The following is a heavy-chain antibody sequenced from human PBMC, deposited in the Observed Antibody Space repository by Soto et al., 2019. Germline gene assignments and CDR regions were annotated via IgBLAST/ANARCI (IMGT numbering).Heavy chain of an antibody. D-gene: IGHD6-19*01. V-gene: IGHV4-39*01. Sequence: PSETLSLTCTVSGGSVSSSSNYWDWIRQPPGKGLEWIASIYYSGSSYYNPSLKSRVTISADTSKNQFSLKLTSVTAADTAVYYCARQTVAGTFSYYMDVWGKGTTVTVSS. CDR2: IYYSGSS. CDR3: ARQTVAGTFSYYMDV. CDR1: GGSVSSSSNY. J-gene: IGHJ6*03.